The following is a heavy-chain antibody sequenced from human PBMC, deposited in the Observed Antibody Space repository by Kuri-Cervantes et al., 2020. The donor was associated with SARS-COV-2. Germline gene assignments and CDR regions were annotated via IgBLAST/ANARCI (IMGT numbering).Heavy chain of an antibody. Sequence: GSLRLSCAASGFIFSDYFLHWVRQAPGKGLEWVAVISYDASNKYYADSVKGRFTISRDNSKNTLFLQMNSLRAEDTAVYYCARGKQDFDYWGQGTLVTVSS. J-gene: IGHJ4*02. CDR3: ARGKQDFDY. CDR2: ISYDASNK. V-gene: IGHV3-30-3*01. CDR1: GFIFSDYF.